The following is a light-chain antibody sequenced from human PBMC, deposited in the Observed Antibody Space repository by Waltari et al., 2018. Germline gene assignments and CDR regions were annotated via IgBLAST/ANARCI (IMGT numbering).Light chain of an antibody. CDR2: DVT. V-gene: IGLV2-23*02. CDR3: SSYTSDTTHVV. Sequence: QSALTQPASVSGSPGQSITIPCTGTSPHIGRFVLVSWSQQHPGRAPTLIIYDVTTRPSETSDRFFGSKSGNTASLTISGLLAEDEADYYCSSYTSDTTHVVFGGGTKLTVL. CDR1: SPHIGRFVL. J-gene: IGLJ2*01.